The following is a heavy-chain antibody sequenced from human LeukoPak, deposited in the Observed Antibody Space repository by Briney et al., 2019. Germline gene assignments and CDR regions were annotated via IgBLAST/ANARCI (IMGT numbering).Heavy chain of an antibody. V-gene: IGHV3-21*01. CDR2: ISSSSSYI. J-gene: IGHJ2*01. CDR3: ARDPKGGYSYGYWYFDL. CDR1: GFTFSSYS. Sequence: PGGSLRLSCAASGFTFSSYSMNWVRQAPGKGLEWVSSISSSSSYIYYADSVKGRFTISRDNAKNSLYLQMNSLRAEDTAVYYCARDPKGGYSYGYWYFDLWGRGTLVTVSS. D-gene: IGHD5-18*01.